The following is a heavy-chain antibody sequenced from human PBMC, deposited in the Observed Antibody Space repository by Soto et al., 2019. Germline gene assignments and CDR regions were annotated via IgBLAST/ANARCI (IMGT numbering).Heavy chain of an antibody. Sequence: PSETLSLTCTVSGGSISSSNYYWSWIRQPPGKGLEWIGYIYYTGTTNYNPSLKSRVTISVDTSKNQFSLRLTSVTAADTAVYYCARGGSSDWQVALDIWGQGTMVTVSS. CDR3: ARGGSSDWQVALDI. V-gene: IGHV4-61*01. J-gene: IGHJ3*02. D-gene: IGHD6-19*01. CDR2: IYYTGTT. CDR1: GGSISSSNYY.